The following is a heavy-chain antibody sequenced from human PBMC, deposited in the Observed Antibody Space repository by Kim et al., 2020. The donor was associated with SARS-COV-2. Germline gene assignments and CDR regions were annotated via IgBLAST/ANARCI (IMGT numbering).Heavy chain of an antibody. CDR2: INAGNGNT. D-gene: IGHD3-10*01. Sequence: ASVKVSCKASGYTFTSYAMHWVRQAPGQRLEWMGWINAGNGNTKYSQKFQGRVTITRDTSASTAYMELSSLRSEDTAVYYCASGRGSGSYYKYWYGMDVWGQGTTVTVSS. V-gene: IGHV1-3*01. CDR1: GYTFTSYA. CDR3: ASGRGSGSYYKYWYGMDV. J-gene: IGHJ6*02.